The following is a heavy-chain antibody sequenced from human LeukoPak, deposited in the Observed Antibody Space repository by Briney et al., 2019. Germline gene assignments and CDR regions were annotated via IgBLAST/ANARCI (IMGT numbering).Heavy chain of an antibody. CDR3: ARSAWYCSSTSCYTSYYYGMDV. D-gene: IGHD2-2*02. Sequence: GESLQISCKGSGYRFTSYWVGWVRQMPGKGLEWMGIIYPGDSDTRYSPSFQGQVTISADKSISTAYLQWSSLKASDTAMYYCARSAWYCSSTSCYTSYYYGMDVWGQGTTVTVSS. J-gene: IGHJ6*02. V-gene: IGHV5-51*01. CDR2: IYPGDSDT. CDR1: GYRFTSYW.